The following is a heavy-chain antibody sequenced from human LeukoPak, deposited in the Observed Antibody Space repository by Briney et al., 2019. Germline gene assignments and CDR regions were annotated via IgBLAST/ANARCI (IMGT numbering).Heavy chain of an antibody. CDR3: ARDSGTTGEVKFDP. J-gene: IGHJ5*02. V-gene: IGHV4-4*07. CDR1: GGSISSYY. Sequence: PSETLSLTCTVSGGSISSYYWSWIRQPAGKGLERIGSIYTSGSTTYNPSLKSRVTMSVDTSKNQFSLKVTSVTAADTAVYYCARDSGTTGEVKFDPWGQGTLVTVSS. D-gene: IGHD3-10*01. CDR2: IYTSGST.